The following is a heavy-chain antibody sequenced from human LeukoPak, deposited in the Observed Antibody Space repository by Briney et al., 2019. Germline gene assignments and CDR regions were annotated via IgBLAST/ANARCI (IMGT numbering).Heavy chain of an antibody. Sequence: GESLKISCKGSGYSFTSYWISWVRQMPGKGLEWMGIIYPGDSDTIYSPSFKGQAIISADKSISTAYLQWSSLKASDTAMYYCARGRTSAKWVPDYWGQGTLVTVSS. V-gene: IGHV5-51*01. CDR2: IYPGDSDT. CDR1: GYSFTSYW. J-gene: IGHJ4*02. D-gene: IGHD2-2*01. CDR3: ARGRTSAKWVPDY.